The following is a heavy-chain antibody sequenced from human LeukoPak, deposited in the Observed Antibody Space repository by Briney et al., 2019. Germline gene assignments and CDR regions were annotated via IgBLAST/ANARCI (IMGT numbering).Heavy chain of an antibody. D-gene: IGHD6-13*01. J-gene: IGHJ6*02. CDR2: IIPIFGTA. Sequence: SVTVSCTASGYTFTSYDINWVRQAPGQGLEWMGGIIPIFGTANYAQKFQGRVTITADESTSTAYMELSSLRSEDTAVYYCASNSAAPSPYYYYGMDVWGQGTTVTVSS. CDR3: ASNSAAPSPYYYYGMDV. CDR1: GYTFTSYD. V-gene: IGHV1-69*13.